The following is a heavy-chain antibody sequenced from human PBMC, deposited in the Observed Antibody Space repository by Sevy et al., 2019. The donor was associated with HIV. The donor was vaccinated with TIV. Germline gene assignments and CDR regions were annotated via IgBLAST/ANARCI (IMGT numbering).Heavy chain of an antibody. Sequence: GGSLRLSCAASGFTCSAYWMHWVRQAPGKGLEWVANINQGGSEKYYVDSVKGRFTISRDNAKNSLFLQMNSRRAEDTAVYYCARALAAAASSWGQGALVTVSS. CDR3: ARALAAAASS. V-gene: IGHV3-7*01. D-gene: IGHD6-13*01. J-gene: IGHJ5*02. CDR1: GFTCSAYW. CDR2: INQGGSEK.